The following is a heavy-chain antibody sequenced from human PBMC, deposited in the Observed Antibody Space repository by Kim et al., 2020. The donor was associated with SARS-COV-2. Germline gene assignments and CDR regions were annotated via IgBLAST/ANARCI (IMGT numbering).Heavy chain of an antibody. CDR3: AKDKGGGNSDYFDY. CDR1: GFTFDDYA. Sequence: GGSLRLSCAASGFTFDDYAMHWVRQAPGKGLEWVSGISWNSGSIGYADSVKGRFTISRDNAKNSLYLQMNSLRAEDTALYYCAKDKGGGNSDYFDYWGQG. D-gene: IGHD2-21*02. J-gene: IGHJ4*02. V-gene: IGHV3-9*01. CDR2: ISWNSGSI.